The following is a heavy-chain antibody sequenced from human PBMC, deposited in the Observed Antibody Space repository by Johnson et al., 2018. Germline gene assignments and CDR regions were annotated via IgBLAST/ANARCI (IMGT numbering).Heavy chain of an antibody. CDR3: AKISGSGWWKDGTFDI. V-gene: IGHV3-73*01. CDR2: IRSKATSYAT. Sequence: VQLVQSGGGLVQPGGSLKLSCAASGFTFSGSTMHWVRQASGKGLEWVGRIRSKATSYATAYAASVKGRFTISRDDSKNTAYRQMNSLKTEETAVYYCAKISGSGWWKDGTFDIWGQGTMVTVS. CDR1: GFTFSGST. D-gene: IGHD6-19*01. J-gene: IGHJ3*02.